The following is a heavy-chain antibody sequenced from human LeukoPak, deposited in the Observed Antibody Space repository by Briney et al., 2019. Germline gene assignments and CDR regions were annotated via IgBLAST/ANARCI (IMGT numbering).Heavy chain of an antibody. CDR2: IRSKANSYAT. CDR1: GFTFSGSA. V-gene: IGHV3-73*01. J-gene: IGHJ6*03. CDR3: TRYYDILTGYYKDYYYYMDV. D-gene: IGHD3-9*01. Sequence: GGSLRLSCAASGFTFSGSAMHWVRQASGKGLEWVGRIRSKANSYATAYAASVKGRFTISRDDSKNTAYLQMNSLKTEDTAVYYRTRYYDILTGYYKDYYYYMDVWGKGTTVTVSS.